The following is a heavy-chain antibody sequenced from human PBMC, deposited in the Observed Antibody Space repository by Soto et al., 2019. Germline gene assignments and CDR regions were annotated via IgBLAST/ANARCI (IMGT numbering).Heavy chain of an antibody. D-gene: IGHD6-13*01. CDR1: GGSISSSSYY. CDR3: DREAAAGKGRYYYYMDV. V-gene: IGHV4-39*01. J-gene: IGHJ6*03. Sequence: PSETLSLTCTVSGGSISSSSYYWGWIRQPPGKGLEWIGSIYYSGSTYYNPSLKSRVTISVDTSKNQFSLKLSSVTAADTAVYYCDREAAAGKGRYYYYMDVWGKGTKVTVSS. CDR2: IYYSGST.